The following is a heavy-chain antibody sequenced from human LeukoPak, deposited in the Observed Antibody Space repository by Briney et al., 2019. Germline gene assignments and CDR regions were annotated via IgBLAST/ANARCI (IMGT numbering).Heavy chain of an antibody. J-gene: IGHJ4*02. CDR3: ASGNWNLFDY. CDR2: IYYSGST. D-gene: IGHD1-1*01. CDR1: GGSISSYY. V-gene: IGHV4-59*08. Sequence: SETLSLTCTVSGGSISSYYWSWIRQPPGKGLEWIGYIYYSGSTYYNPSLKSRVTISVDPSKNQFSLKLSSVTAADTAVYYCASGNWNLFDYWGQGTLVTVSS.